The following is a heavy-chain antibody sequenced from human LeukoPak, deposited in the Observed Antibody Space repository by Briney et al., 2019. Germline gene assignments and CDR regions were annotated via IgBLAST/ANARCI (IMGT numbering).Heavy chain of an antibody. J-gene: IGHJ4*02. CDR1: GFSFSSYG. Sequence: GGSLRLSCVPSGFSFSSYGMHWVRRAPGKELEWITFIRFDGSEKYYADSVKGRFTISRDYSKNTLFLQMSSLRPEDTAVYYCALGKNFGYHYFDFWGQGALVTVSS. V-gene: IGHV3-30*02. D-gene: IGHD2-2*03. CDR3: ALGKNFGYHYFDF. CDR2: IRFDGSEK.